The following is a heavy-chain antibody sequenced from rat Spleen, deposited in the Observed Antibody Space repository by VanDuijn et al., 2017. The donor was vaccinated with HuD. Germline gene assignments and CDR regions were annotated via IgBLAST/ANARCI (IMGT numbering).Heavy chain of an antibody. CDR1: GFTFSDYY. Sequence: EVQLVESGGGLVQPGRSLKLSCAASGFTFSDYYMAWVRQAPTKGLEWVATISYDGSSTYYRDSVKGRFTISRDSAKSTLYLQMDSLRSEDTATYYCAREAGIPFHYFDYWGQGVMVTVSS. CDR2: ISYDGSST. V-gene: IGHV5-7*01. D-gene: IGHD1-4*01. CDR3: AREAGIPFHYFDY. J-gene: IGHJ2*01.